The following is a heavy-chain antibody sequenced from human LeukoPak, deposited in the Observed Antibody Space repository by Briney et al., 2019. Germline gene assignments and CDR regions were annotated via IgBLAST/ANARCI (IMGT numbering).Heavy chain of an antibody. CDR1: GGSISIDT. CDR2: ITSSGGST. J-gene: IGHJ4*02. CDR3: AKDYIIFKRFYSR. D-gene: IGHD3-3*01. Sequence: ETLSLTCTVSGGSISIDTFYWGWIRQPPGKGLEWVSLITSSGGSTYYADSVKGRFTISRDNSRNTLYLQMNSLRAEDTALYYCAKDYIIFKRFYSRWGQGTLVTVSS. V-gene: IGHV3-23*01.